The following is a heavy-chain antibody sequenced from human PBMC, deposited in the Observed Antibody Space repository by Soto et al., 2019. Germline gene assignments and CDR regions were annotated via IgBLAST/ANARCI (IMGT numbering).Heavy chain of an antibody. D-gene: IGHD5-18*01. CDR3: ARGGIYSYGYTYYYYGMDV. J-gene: IGHJ6*02. CDR2: IYTSGST. CDR1: GGSISSYC. V-gene: IGHV4-4*07. Sequence: PSETLSLTCTVSGGSISSYCWSWIRQPAGKGLEWIGRIYTSGSTNYNPSLKSRVTMSVDTSKNQFSLKLSSVTAADTAVYYCARGGIYSYGYTYYYYGMDVWGQGTTVTVYS.